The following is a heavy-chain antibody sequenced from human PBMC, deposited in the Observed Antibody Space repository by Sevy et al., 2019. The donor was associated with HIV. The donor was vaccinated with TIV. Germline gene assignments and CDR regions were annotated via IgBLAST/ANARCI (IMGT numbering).Heavy chain of an antibody. Sequence: GGSLRLSCAASGFTFDDFAMHWVRQVPGKGLEWVSDLNWDSGSVAYADSVKGRFTISRDNAKNALFLQMNSLRAEDTALYYCAKDIGATGIAVVANWGQGIQVTVSS. CDR1: GFTFDDFA. CDR3: AKDIGATGIAVVAN. D-gene: IGHD6-19*01. J-gene: IGHJ4*02. CDR2: LNWDSGSV. V-gene: IGHV3-9*01.